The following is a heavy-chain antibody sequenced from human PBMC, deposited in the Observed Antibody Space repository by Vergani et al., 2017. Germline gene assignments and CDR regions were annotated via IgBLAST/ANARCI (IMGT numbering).Heavy chain of an antibody. CDR3: ARGIPXRKGGIVVVTSTYYLDY. CDR2: INAGNGNT. Sequence: QVQLVQSGAEVKKPGASVKVSCKASGYTFTSYAMHWVRQAPGQRLEWMGWINAGNGNTKYSQKFQGRVTITRDTSASTAYMELSSLRSEDTAVYYCARGIPXRKGGIVVVTSTYYLDYWGQGTLVTVSS. J-gene: IGHJ4*02. V-gene: IGHV1-3*01. D-gene: IGHD3-22*01. CDR1: GYTFTSYA.